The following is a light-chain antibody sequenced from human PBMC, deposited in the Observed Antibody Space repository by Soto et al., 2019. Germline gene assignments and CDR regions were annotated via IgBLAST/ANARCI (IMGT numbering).Light chain of an antibody. CDR1: NSNIGAGYD. V-gene: IGLV1-40*01. Sequence: QPVLTQPPSVSGAPGQKVTISCTGSNSNIGAGYDVHWYQQLPGTAPKLLIYGNNNRPSGVPDRFSGSKSGTSASLAITGLQAEDEADYYCQSYDNSLSGPVVFGGGTKVTVL. J-gene: IGLJ2*01. CDR2: GNN. CDR3: QSYDNSLSGPVV.